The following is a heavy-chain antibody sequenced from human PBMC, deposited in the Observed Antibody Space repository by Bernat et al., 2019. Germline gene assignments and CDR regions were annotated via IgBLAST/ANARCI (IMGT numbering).Heavy chain of an antibody. CDR3: ARDGLYDFWSGYYTYYYYYMDV. V-gene: IGHV3-66*01. CDR2: IYSGGST. Sequence: EVQLVESGGGLVQPGGSLRLSCAASGFTVSSNYMSWVRQAPGKGLEWVSVIYSGGSTYYADSVKGRFTISRDNSKNTLYLQMNSLRAEDTAVYYCARDGLYDFWSGYYTYYYYYMDVWGKGTTVTVSS. CDR1: GFTVSSNY. D-gene: IGHD3-3*01. J-gene: IGHJ6*03.